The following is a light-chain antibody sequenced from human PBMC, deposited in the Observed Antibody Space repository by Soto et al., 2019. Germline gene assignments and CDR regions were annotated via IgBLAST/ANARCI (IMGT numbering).Light chain of an antibody. CDR1: QSISTW. CDR3: QHYDSYPYT. CDR2: DAS. Sequence: DIQMTQSPPTLSASVGDTVTITCRASQSISTWMAWYQQKPGKAPKLLIFDASTLQGGVPSRFSGSASGTDFTLTISSLQPDDFATYYCQHYDSYPYTFGQGTKVEI. J-gene: IGKJ2*01. V-gene: IGKV1-5*01.